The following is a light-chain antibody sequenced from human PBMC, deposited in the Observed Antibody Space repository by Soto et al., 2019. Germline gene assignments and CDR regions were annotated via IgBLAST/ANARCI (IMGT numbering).Light chain of an antibody. J-gene: IGLJ2*01. V-gene: IGLV2-14*03. CDR2: DVR. CDR3: TSHTTTSPPVL. CDR1: SSDVGAFNF. Sequence: QSALTQPASASGSPGQSITISCTGTSSDVGAFNFVSWYQQHPGKAPKLMIYDVRHRPSGVSDRFSGSKSGNTASLTIYGLQAEDEADYYCTSHTTTSPPVLFGGGTKRTVL.